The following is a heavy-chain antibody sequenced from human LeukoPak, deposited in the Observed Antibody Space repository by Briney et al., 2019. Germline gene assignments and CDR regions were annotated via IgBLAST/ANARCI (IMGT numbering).Heavy chain of an antibody. V-gene: IGHV1-18*01. J-gene: IGHJ4*02. CDR2: ISADNGNP. D-gene: IGHD4-17*01. Sequence: ASVKVSRKASGYTFTSYGTSWVRQAPGQGLEWMAWISADNGNPNYAKKLQGGVTMTTATSTSTAYIKLRSLRSDDPAVYYCAREQATVTTRRAYFAYWGQGTLVTVSS. CDR1: GYTFTSYG. CDR3: AREQATVTTRRAYFAY.